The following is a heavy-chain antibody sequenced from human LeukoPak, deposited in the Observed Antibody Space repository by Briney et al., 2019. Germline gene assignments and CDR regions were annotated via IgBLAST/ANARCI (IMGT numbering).Heavy chain of an antibody. D-gene: IGHD3-22*01. J-gene: IGHJ5*02. Sequence: GGSLRLSCAASGFTVSSNYMSWVRQAPGKGLEWVSVIYSGGSTYYADSVKGRFTISRDNSKNTLYLQMSSLRAEDTAVYYCARDFSSGYYGWFDPWGQGTLVTVSS. CDR2: IYSGGST. CDR3: ARDFSSGYYGWFDP. CDR1: GFTVSSNY. V-gene: IGHV3-53*01.